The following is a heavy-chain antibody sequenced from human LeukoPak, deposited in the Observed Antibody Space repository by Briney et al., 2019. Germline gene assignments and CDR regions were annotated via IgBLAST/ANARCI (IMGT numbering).Heavy chain of an antibody. D-gene: IGHD1-14*01. CDR1: GFTVSSNY. J-gene: IGHJ5*02. Sequence: GGSLRLSCAASGFTVSSNYMSWVRQAPGKGLEWVSVIYSGGSTYNADSVKGRFTISRDNSKNTLYLQMNSLRAEDTAVYYCARDPEGGNWFDPWGQGTLVTVSS. CDR2: IYSGGST. CDR3: ARDPEGGNWFDP. V-gene: IGHV3-66*01.